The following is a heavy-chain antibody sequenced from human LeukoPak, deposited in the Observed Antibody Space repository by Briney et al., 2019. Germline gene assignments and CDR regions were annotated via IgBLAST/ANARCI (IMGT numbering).Heavy chain of an antibody. Sequence: ASVKVSCKASGYTFTSYDINWVRQAAGQGLEWLGWISAYNGNTNYAQKLQGRVTMTTDTSTSTAYMELRSLRSDDTAVYYCAREGPLGTVTGDYWGQGTLVTVSS. CDR2: ISAYNGNT. D-gene: IGHD4-17*01. CDR1: GYTFTSYD. CDR3: AREGPLGTVTGDY. J-gene: IGHJ4*02. V-gene: IGHV1-18*01.